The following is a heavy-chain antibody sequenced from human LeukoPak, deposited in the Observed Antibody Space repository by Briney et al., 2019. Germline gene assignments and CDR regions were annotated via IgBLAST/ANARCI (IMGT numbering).Heavy chain of an antibody. D-gene: IGHD3-10*01. Sequence: PSETLSLTCTVSGGSIRSGYYWGWIRQSPGKGLEWIGSFYQNGNTYYNPSLKNRVTISVDTSKNQFFLKLSSVTAADTAVYYCAREPPRWVRGVIIKGAFDIWGQGTMVTVSS. J-gene: IGHJ3*02. CDR1: GGSIRSGYY. CDR2: FYQNGNT. V-gene: IGHV4-38-2*02. CDR3: AREPPRWVRGVIIKGAFDI.